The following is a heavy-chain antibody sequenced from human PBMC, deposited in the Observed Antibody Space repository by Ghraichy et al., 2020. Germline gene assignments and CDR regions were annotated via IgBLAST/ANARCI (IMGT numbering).Heavy chain of an antibody. J-gene: IGHJ2*01. V-gene: IGHV3-7*01. CDR2: IKQDGSEK. D-gene: IGHD4-23*01. Sequence: LSLTCAASGFTFSSYWMSWVRQAPGKGLEWVANIKQDGSEKYYVDSVKGRFTISRDNAKNSLYLQMNSLRAEDTAVYYCARSMPRGGNSGLWYFDLWGRGTLVTVSS. CDR3: ARSMPRGGNSGLWYFDL. CDR1: GFTFSSYW.